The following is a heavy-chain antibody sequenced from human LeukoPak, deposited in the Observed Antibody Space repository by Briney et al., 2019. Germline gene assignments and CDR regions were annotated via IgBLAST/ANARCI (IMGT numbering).Heavy chain of an antibody. CDR3: ARGLWPGESGPYGMDV. J-gene: IGHJ6*02. V-gene: IGHV1-8*01. D-gene: IGHD3-10*01. CDR2: MNPNSGNT. CDR1: GYTFTSYD. Sequence: ASVKVSCKASGYTFTSYDINWVRQATGQGLEWMGWMNPNSGNTGYAQKFQGRVTITRNTSISTAYMELSSLRSEDTAVYCCARGLWPGESGPYGMDVWGQGTTVTVSS.